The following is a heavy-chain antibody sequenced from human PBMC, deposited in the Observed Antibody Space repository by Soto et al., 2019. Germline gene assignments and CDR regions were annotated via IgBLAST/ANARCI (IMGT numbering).Heavy chain of an antibody. CDR2: ITPFNGNT. Sequence: QMQLVQSGAEVKKTGSSVKVSCKASGYTFTYRYLHWVRQAPGQALEWMGWITPFNGNTNYAQKFQDRVTITRDRSMSTAYMELSSLRSEDTAMYYCARFYYDSSGPLGAFDIWGQGTMVTVSS. J-gene: IGHJ3*02. D-gene: IGHD3-22*01. CDR3: ARFYYDSSGPLGAFDI. CDR1: GYTFTYRY. V-gene: IGHV1-45*02.